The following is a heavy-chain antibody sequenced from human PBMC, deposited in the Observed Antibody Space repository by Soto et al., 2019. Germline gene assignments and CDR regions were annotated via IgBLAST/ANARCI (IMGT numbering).Heavy chain of an antibody. Sequence: QVQLQESGPGLVKPSETLSLTCTVSGDSISSYYWSWIRQPPGKVLEWIGYIYYSGNTNYNPSLKSRVNISKDTSKNQFSLKLISVTAADTAVYYCARDGPPGYWGQGTLVTVSS. CDR1: GDSISSYY. V-gene: IGHV4-59*01. CDR2: IYYSGNT. CDR3: ARDGPPGY. J-gene: IGHJ4*02.